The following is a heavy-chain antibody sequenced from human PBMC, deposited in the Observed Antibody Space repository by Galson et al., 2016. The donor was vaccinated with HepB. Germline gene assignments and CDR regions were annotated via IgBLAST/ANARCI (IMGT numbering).Heavy chain of an antibody. CDR2: IYHSGSA. Sequence: SETLSLTCTVSGYSISSGYYWGWIRQSPGKGLEWIGTIYHSGSAYYNPSLKSRVTISVDTSKKQFSLKLKSVTAADTAIYYCARGRGKLDFWGQGILATVSS. V-gene: IGHV4-38-2*02. CDR3: ARGRGKLDF. J-gene: IGHJ4*02. CDR1: GYSISSGYY. D-gene: IGHD3-16*01.